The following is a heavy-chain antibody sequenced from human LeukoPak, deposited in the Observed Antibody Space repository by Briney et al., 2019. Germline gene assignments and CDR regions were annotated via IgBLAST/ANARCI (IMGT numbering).Heavy chain of an antibody. V-gene: IGHV3-11*01. CDR1: GFTFSDYY. Sequence: GGSLRLSCAASGFTFSDYYMSWIRQAPGRGLEWVSYISSSGSTIYYADSVKGRFTISRDNAKNSLYLQMNSLRAEDTAVYYCARVSSYSYGQHFDYWGQGTLVTVSS. D-gene: IGHD5-18*01. CDR2: ISSSGSTI. CDR3: ARVSSYSYGQHFDY. J-gene: IGHJ4*02.